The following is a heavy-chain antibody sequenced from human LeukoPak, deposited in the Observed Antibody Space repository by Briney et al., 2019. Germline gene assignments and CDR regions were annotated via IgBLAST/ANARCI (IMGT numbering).Heavy chain of an antibody. CDR3: AREDDYMAGMGAFDI. Sequence: PSETLPLTCTVSGGSISSSSYYWGWIRQPPGKGLEWIGRIYTSGSTNYNPSLKSRVTISVDTSKNQFSLKLSSVTAADTAVYYCAREDDYMAGMGAFDIWGQGTMVTVSS. D-gene: IGHD4-11*01. V-gene: IGHV4-39*07. CDR2: IYTSGST. CDR1: GGSISSSSYY. J-gene: IGHJ3*02.